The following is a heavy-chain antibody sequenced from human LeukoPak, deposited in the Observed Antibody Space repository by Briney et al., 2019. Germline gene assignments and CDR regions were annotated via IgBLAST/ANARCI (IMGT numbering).Heavy chain of an antibody. CDR2: IYHSGST. D-gene: IGHD6-13*01. Sequence: SETLSLTCTVSGDSLSSYYWSWLRQPPGKGLEWIGYIYHSGSTNYNPSLKSRVTISADTSKDQFSLKLASVTAADTAVYYCATGYSSTWYYFDYWGQGTLVTVSS. V-gene: IGHV4-59*01. J-gene: IGHJ4*02. CDR3: ATGYSSTWYYFDY. CDR1: GDSLSSYY.